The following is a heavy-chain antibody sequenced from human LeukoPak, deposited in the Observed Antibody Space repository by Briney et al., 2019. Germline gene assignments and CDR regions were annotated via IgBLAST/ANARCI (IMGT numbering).Heavy chain of an antibody. CDR1: GFTFSRNW. Sequence: GGSLRLSCAASGFTFSRNWMSWVRQAPGRGLEWVANIKQDGSDKYYVDSGKGRFTISRDNAKTSLFLQMNSLRAEDTAVYYCASQFWWAAVVGPALDCWGQGSLVTVSS. V-gene: IGHV3-7*05. J-gene: IGHJ4*02. CDR3: ASQFWWAAVVGPALDC. CDR2: IKQDGSDK. D-gene: IGHD2-21*01.